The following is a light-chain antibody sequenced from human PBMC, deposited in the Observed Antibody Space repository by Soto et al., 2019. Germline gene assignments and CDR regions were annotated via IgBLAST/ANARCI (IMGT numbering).Light chain of an antibody. CDR2: GAS. Sequence: DIVMTQSPSTLSGSVGDRVTITCRASQTISSWLAWYQQKPGRTPELLIHGASRLQSGVPARFSGSGSGTDFTLSTNSLQPEDFATYYCQQAYSFPITFGQGTRLEIK. V-gene: IGKV1-12*01. CDR1: QTISSW. CDR3: QQAYSFPIT. J-gene: IGKJ5*01.